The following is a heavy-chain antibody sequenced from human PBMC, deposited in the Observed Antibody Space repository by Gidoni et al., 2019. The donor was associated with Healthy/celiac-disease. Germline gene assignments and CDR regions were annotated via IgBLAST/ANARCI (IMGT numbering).Heavy chain of an antibody. V-gene: IGHV3-21*01. CDR3: ARGSVWYSSSWYGSNYYYYGMDV. D-gene: IGHD6-13*01. CDR2: ISSSSSYI. Sequence: EVQLVESGGGLVKPGGSLRLSCAASGFTFSSYSMNWVRQAPGKGLEWVSSISSSSSYIYYADSVKGRFTISRDNAKNALYLQMNSLRAEDTAVYYCARGSVWYSSSWYGSNYYYYGMDVWGQGTTVTVSS. J-gene: IGHJ6*02. CDR1: GFTFSSYS.